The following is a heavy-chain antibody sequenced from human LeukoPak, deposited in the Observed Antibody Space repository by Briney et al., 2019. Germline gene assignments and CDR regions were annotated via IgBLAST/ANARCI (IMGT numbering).Heavy chain of an antibody. Sequence: GGSLRLSCAASGFTFSSYGMHWVRQAPGKGLEWVAFIRYDGSNKYYADSVKGRFTISRDNSKNTLYLQMNSLRAEDTAVYYCAKVNILTGYSFFDYWGQGTLVTVSS. V-gene: IGHV3-30*02. D-gene: IGHD3-9*01. CDR1: GFTFSSYG. CDR2: IRYDGSNK. CDR3: AKVNILTGYSFFDY. J-gene: IGHJ4*02.